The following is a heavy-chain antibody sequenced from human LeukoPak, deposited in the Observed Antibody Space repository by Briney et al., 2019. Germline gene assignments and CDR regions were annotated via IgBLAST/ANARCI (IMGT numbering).Heavy chain of an antibody. CDR1: GYSISNGYY. Sequence: SETLSLTCTVSGYSISNGYYWGWIRQPPGKGLEWIGNIFYSGSTYYSPSLRSRVTISLDTSRNQFSLKLNSVTAADTAVYYCAKSNGYGLVDIWGQGTMVTVSS. J-gene: IGHJ3*02. V-gene: IGHV4-38-2*02. CDR3: AKSNGYGLVDI. CDR2: IFYSGST. D-gene: IGHD3-10*01.